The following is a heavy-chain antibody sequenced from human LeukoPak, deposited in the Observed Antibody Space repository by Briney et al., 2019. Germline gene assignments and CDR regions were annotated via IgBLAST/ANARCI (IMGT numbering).Heavy chain of an antibody. J-gene: IGHJ6*03. CDR1: GDSISSGSYY. CDR3: ARGGGSGKYYYYYYMDV. CDR2: IYTSGST. V-gene: IGHV4-61*02. D-gene: IGHD3-10*01. Sequence: PSETLSLICAVSGDSISSGSYYWSWIRQPAGKGLEWIGRIYTSGSTNYNPSLKSRVTISVDTSKNQFSLKLSSVTAADTAVYYCARGGGSGKYYYYYYMDVWGKGTTVTISS.